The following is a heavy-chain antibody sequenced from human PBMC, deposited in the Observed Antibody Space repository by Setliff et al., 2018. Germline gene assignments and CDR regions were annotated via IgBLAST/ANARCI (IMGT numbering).Heavy chain of an antibody. CDR2: NYYSGST. Sequence: SETLSLTCTVSGGSISSGDYYWSWIRPPPGQGREWSGYNYYSGSTYYNPALKSRVTISVDTSKNQFSLKLSSVTAADTAVYYCARVMGGSWGFSWFDPWGQGTLVTVSS. CDR1: GGSISSGDYY. CDR3: ARVMGGSWGFSWFDP. J-gene: IGHJ5*02. D-gene: IGHD1-26*01. V-gene: IGHV4-30-4*08.